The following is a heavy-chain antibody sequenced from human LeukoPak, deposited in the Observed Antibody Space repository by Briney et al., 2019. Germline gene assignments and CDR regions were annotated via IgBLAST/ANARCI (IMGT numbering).Heavy chain of an antibody. Sequence: GGSLRLSCAASGFTFSDYYMSWIRQAPGKGLEGVSYISSSSSYTIYADSVKGRFTISRDNAKNSLYLQMNSLRAEDTAVYYCTRVVYTGYYPFDYWGQGTLVTVSS. CDR3: TRVVYTGYYPFDY. J-gene: IGHJ4*02. CDR2: ISSSSSYT. D-gene: IGHD3-9*01. V-gene: IGHV3-11*05. CDR1: GFTFSDYY.